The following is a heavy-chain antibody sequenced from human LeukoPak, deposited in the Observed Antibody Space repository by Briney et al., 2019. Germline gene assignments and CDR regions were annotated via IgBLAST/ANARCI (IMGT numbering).Heavy chain of an antibody. V-gene: IGHV4-61*02. CDR2: IYTSGST. CDR1: GGSISSGSYY. CDR3: ARVHFYSGYDYALRFDP. Sequence: SETLSLTCTVSGGSISSGSYYWSWIRQPAGKGLEWIGRIYTSGSTNYNPSLKSRVTISVDTSKNQFSLKLSSVTAARTAVYYCARVHFYSGYDYALRFDPWGQGTLVTVSS. D-gene: IGHD5-12*01. J-gene: IGHJ5*02.